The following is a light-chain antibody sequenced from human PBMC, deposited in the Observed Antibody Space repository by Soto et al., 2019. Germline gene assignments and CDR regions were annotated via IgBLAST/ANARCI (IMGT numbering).Light chain of an antibody. V-gene: IGLV2-14*01. CDR3: SSYSISTAYL. CDR1: SSDVGGYDY. Sequence: LTQPASVSGSPGQSITISCTGTSSDVGGYDYVSWYQLHPGKAPKLMIFEVSNRPSGVSYRFSGSKSGNTASLTISGLQVEDEADYFRSSYSISTAYLFGTGTKVTVL. J-gene: IGLJ1*01. CDR2: EVS.